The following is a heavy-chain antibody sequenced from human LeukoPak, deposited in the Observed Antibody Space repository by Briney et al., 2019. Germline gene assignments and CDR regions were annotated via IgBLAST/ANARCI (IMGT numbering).Heavy chain of an antibody. J-gene: IGHJ4*02. Sequence: GGSLRLSCAASGFTFSNAWMSWVRQAPGKGLEWVSAISGSGGSTYYADSVKGRFTISRDNSKNTLYLQMNSLRAEDTAVYYCAKDLLRLRFLEWLSPVDYWGQGTLVTVSS. CDR1: GFTFSNAW. D-gene: IGHD3-3*01. CDR3: AKDLLRLRFLEWLSPVDY. V-gene: IGHV3-23*01. CDR2: ISGSGGST.